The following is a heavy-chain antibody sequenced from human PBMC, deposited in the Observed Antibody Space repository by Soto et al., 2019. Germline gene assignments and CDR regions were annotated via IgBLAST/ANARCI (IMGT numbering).Heavy chain of an antibody. Sequence: QVRLEESGPGLVKPSETLSLICSVSGGSVNNANYFWNWIRHHPENGLEWIGYIYYSGSTRYNPSFKRRVTLSIDTSKNQFNLSLNSVTVAETAVYFCARDADYGGRRGGMHVCSRGTTVTVSS. J-gene: IGHJ6*02. D-gene: IGHD4-17*01. CDR2: IYYSGST. CDR3: ARDADYGGRRGGMHV. CDR1: GGSVNNANYF. V-gene: IGHV4-31*03.